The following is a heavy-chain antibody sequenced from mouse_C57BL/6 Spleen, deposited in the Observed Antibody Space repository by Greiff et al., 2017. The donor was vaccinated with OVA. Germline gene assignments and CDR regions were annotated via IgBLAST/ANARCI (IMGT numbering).Heavy chain of an antibody. J-gene: IGHJ3*01. Sequence: VQLVESGPGLVQPSQSLSITCTVSGFSLTSYGVHWVRQSPGKGLEWLGVIWSGGSTDYNAAFISRLSISKDNSKSQVFFKMNSLQADDTAIYYCARNDGSSFSLAYWGQGTLVTVSA. CDR2: IWSGGST. D-gene: IGHD1-1*01. CDR3: ARNDGSSFSLAY. CDR1: GFSLTSYG. V-gene: IGHV2-2*01.